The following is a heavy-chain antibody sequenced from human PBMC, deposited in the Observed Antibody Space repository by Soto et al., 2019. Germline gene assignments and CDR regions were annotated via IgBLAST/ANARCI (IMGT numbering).Heavy chain of an antibody. Sequence: ASVKVSCKASGYTFTSYYMHWVRQAPGQGLEWMGIINPSGGSTSYAQKFQGRVTMTRDTSTSTVYMELSSLRSEDTAVYYCARGMITFGGVSQEYFDYWGQGTLVTVSS. CDR2: INPSGGST. J-gene: IGHJ4*02. CDR3: ARGMITFGGVSQEYFDY. D-gene: IGHD3-16*01. V-gene: IGHV1-46*01. CDR1: GYTFTSYY.